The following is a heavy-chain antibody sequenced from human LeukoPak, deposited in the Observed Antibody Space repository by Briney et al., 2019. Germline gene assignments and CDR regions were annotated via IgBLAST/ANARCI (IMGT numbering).Heavy chain of an antibody. V-gene: IGHV4-34*01. Sequence: SETLSLTCAVYGGSFSGYYWSWIRQPPGKGLEWIGEVNHSGSTNYNPSLKSRVTISVDTSKNQFSPKLSSVTAADTAVYYCARGGWIQLWPLGYWGQGTLVTVSS. CDR1: GGSFSGYY. D-gene: IGHD5-18*01. CDR2: VNHSGST. CDR3: ARGGWIQLWPLGY. J-gene: IGHJ4*02.